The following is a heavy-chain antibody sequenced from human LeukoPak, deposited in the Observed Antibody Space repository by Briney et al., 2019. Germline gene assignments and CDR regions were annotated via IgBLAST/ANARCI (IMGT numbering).Heavy chain of an antibody. CDR3: ARRYYYNLGSFPFDF. J-gene: IGHJ4*02. Sequence: SETLSLTCALSGGPFSGNFWSWIRQSSGKEREWIGEIHNSGTTNYNPSLNSRVTISEDTSKNQFYLNLSSVTAADTAVYYCARRYYYNLGSFPFDFWGQGTLVTVSS. V-gene: IGHV4-34*01. CDR2: IHNSGTT. CDR1: GGPFSGNF. D-gene: IGHD3-10*01.